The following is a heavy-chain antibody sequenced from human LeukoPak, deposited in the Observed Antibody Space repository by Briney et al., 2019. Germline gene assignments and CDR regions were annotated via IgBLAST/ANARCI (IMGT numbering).Heavy chain of an antibody. D-gene: IGHD3-10*01. CDR2: IYHSGST. Sequence: SETLSLTCTVSGYSISSGYYWGWIRQPPGKGLEWIGSIYHSGSTYYNPSLKSRVTISVDTSKNQFSLKLSSVTAADTAVYYCEAYYYGSGSYYNPPYYYYGMDVWGQGTTVTVSS. CDR1: GYSISSGYY. CDR3: EAYYYGSGSYYNPPYYYYGMDV. V-gene: IGHV4-38-2*02. J-gene: IGHJ6*02.